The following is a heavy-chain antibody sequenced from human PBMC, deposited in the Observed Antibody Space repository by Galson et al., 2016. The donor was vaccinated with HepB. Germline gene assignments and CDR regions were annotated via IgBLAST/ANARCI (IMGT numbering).Heavy chain of an antibody. CDR1: GFTFSSYG. V-gene: IGHV3-33*01. Sequence: SMRLSCAASGFTFSSYGMHWVRQAPGKGLEWVAVIWYDGSNKYYADSVKGRFTISRDNSKNTLYLPMNSLRAEDTDVYYCARDVEQWVYHGMDVWGQGTTVTVSS. J-gene: IGHJ6*02. D-gene: IGHD6-19*01. CDR2: IWYDGSNK. CDR3: ARDVEQWVYHGMDV.